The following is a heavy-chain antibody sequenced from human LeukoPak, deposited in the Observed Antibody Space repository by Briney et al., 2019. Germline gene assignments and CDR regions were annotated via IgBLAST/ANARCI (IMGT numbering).Heavy chain of an antibody. CDR1: GFTFRSCS. Sequence: GGSLRLSCAVSGFTFRSCSMSWVRQAPGKGLEWVANIKQDGSEKYYVDSVKGRFTISRDNAKNSLYLQMNSLRAEDTAVYYCARDWGAAGPTHQPYCYYYYGMDVWGQGTTVTVSS. CDR3: ARDWGAAGPTHQPYCYYYYGMDV. J-gene: IGHJ6*02. D-gene: IGHD6-13*01. V-gene: IGHV3-7*03. CDR2: IKQDGSEK.